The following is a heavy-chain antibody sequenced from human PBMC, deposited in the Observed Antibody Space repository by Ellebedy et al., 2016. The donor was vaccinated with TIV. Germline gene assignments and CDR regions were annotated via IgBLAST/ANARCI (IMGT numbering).Heavy chain of an antibody. Sequence: ASVKVSXKASGYTFTSYYMHWVRQAPGQGLEWMGIINPSGGSTNNAQKFQGRVTMTRDTSTSTVYMELSSLRSEDTAVYYCARRSGLYYYYGMDVWGQGTTVTVSS. D-gene: IGHD1-26*01. CDR3: ARRSGLYYYYGMDV. CDR2: INPSGGST. CDR1: GYTFTSYY. V-gene: IGHV1-46*01. J-gene: IGHJ6*02.